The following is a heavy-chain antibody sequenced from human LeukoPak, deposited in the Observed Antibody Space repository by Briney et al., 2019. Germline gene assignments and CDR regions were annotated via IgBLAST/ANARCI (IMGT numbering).Heavy chain of an antibody. CDR3: ARAAGAAGGQYFDY. CDR1: GGSISGYY. CDR2: IYSNGDT. J-gene: IGHJ4*02. V-gene: IGHV4-4*07. D-gene: IGHD6-13*01. Sequence: SETLSLTCTVSGGSISGYYWSWIRQPAGQGLEWIGRIYSNGDTRYNPSLKSRVTMSVDTSKNQLSLKLGPGTAADTAVYYCARAAGAAGGQYFDYWGQGTLVTVSS.